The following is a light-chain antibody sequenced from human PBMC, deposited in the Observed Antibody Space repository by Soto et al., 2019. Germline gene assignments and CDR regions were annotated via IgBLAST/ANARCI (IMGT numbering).Light chain of an antibody. CDR2: EVS. Sequence: QSVLTQPASVSGSPGQSITISCTGISSDVGGYNYVSWYQQHPGKAPKLMIYEVSNRPSGVSNRFSGSKSGNTASLTISGLQPEDEADYYCSSDTSTSAVLFGGGTKLTVL. V-gene: IGLV2-14*01. J-gene: IGLJ2*01. CDR3: SSDTSTSAVL. CDR1: SSDVGGYNY.